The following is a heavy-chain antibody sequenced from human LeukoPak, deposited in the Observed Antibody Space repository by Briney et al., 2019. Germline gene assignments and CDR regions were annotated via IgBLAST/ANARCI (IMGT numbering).Heavy chain of an antibody. CDR1: GYTFTSYG. V-gene: IGHV1-8*02. D-gene: IGHD6-13*01. CDR3: ARAMIAAARGFDP. Sequence: ASVKVSCKASGYTFTSYGISWVRQATGQGLEWMGWMNPNSGNTGYAQKFQGRVTMTRNTSISTAYMELSSLRSEDTAVYYCARAMIAAARGFDPWGQGTLVTVSS. J-gene: IGHJ5*02. CDR2: MNPNSGNT.